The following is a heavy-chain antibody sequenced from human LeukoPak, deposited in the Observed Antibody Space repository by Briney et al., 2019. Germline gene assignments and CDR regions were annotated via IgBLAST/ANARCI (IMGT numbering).Heavy chain of an antibody. D-gene: IGHD6-13*01. Sequence: GESLQISCQGSGYSFTSYWIGWVRQMPGKGLEWMGIIYPGDSDTRYSPSFQGQVTISADKSISTAYLQWSSLKASDTAMYYCARHTSSSWFWFDPWGQGTLVTVSS. CDR3: ARHTSSSWFWFDP. CDR1: GYSFTSYW. V-gene: IGHV5-51*01. CDR2: IYPGDSDT. J-gene: IGHJ5*02.